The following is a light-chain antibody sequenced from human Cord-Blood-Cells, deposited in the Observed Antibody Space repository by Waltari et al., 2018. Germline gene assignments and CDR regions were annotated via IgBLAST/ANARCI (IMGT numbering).Light chain of an antibody. J-gene: IGLJ2*01. CDR3: SSYTSSSTLVV. CDR2: DFS. CDR1: SSDVGGYNY. V-gene: IGLV2-14*01. Sequence: QSALTQPASVSGSPGQSITISCTGTSSDVGGYNYVSWYQQHPGKAPNLMIYDFSNRPAGVSNRVSGSKSGNTASLTISGLQAEDEADYYCSSYTSSSTLVVFGGGTKLTVL.